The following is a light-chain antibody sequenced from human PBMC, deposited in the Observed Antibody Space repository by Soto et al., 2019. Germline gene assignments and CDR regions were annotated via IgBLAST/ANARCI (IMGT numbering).Light chain of an antibody. V-gene: IGKV3-20*01. J-gene: IGKJ1*01. Sequence: EVVLTQSPGTLSLSPGERATLSCRASQSVSNRYLSWYQQKPGQAPRLLIYSVSMRATGIPDRFSGGGSDTDFTLTISRLEPEDFAVYYCQQYDKSPRTFGQGTKVDIK. CDR1: QSVSNRY. CDR2: SVS. CDR3: QQYDKSPRT.